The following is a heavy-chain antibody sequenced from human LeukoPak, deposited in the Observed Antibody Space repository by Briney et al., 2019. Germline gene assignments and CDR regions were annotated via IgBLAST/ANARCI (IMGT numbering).Heavy chain of an antibody. CDR3: ASAGGDSRSPLPFYY. V-gene: IGHV3-7*03. Sequence: GGSLRLSCAASGFTFSSYWMSWVRQAPGKGLEWVANIKRDGSEKYYLGSVKGRFTISRDNAANSLSLQMNSLRAEDTAVYYCASAGGDSRSPLPFYYWGQGTLVTVSS. J-gene: IGHJ4*02. CDR2: IKRDGSEK. CDR1: GFTFSSYW. D-gene: IGHD6-6*01.